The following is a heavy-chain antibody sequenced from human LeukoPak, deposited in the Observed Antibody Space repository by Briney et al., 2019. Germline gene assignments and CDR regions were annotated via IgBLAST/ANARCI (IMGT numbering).Heavy chain of an antibody. CDR2: ISYDGSNK. D-gene: IGHD3-10*01. CDR1: GFTFSSYA. J-gene: IGHJ4*02. V-gene: IGHV3-30-3*01. Sequence: GGSLRLSCAASGFTFSSYAMHWVRQAPGKGLEWVAVISYDGSNKYYADSVKGRFTISRDNSKNALYLQMNSLRAEDTAVYYCVRAGYYFDYWGQGTLVTVSS. CDR3: VRAGYYFDY.